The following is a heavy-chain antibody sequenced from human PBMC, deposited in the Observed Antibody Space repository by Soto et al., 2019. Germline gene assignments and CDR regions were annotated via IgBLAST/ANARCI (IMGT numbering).Heavy chain of an antibody. CDR2: ISGSGGST. V-gene: IGHV3-23*01. D-gene: IGHD3-16*01. CDR1: GFTFSSYA. J-gene: IGHJ3*02. Sequence: GGSLRLSCAASGFTFSSYAMSWVRQAPGKGLEWVSAISGSGGSTYYADSVKGRFTISRDNSKNTLYLQMNSLGAEDTAVYYCAKDSYQIVEGEAFDIWGQGTMVTVSS. CDR3: AKDSYQIVEGEAFDI.